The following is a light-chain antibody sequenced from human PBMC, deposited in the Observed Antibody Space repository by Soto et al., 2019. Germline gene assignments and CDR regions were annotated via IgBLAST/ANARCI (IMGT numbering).Light chain of an antibody. CDR2: KAS. V-gene: IGKV1-5*03. CDR3: QQYDSYSLWM. Sequence: DIQITQSPSTLSASVGDRVTITCRASQSITTWLAWYQQKPGKAPKLLIYKASSLESGVPSRFSGSGSGTEFTLTISSLQPDDVATYYCQQYDSYSLWMFGQGTKVEIK. J-gene: IGKJ1*01. CDR1: QSITTW.